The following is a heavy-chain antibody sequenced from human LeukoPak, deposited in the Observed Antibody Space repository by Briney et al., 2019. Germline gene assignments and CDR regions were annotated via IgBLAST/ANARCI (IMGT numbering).Heavy chain of an antibody. CDR1: GGSFSGYY. D-gene: IGHD4-17*01. J-gene: IGHJ4*02. CDR2: INHSGST. CDR3: ASSRYDYGDYVPLVY. V-gene: IGHV4-34*01. Sequence: PSETLSLTCAVYGGSFSGYYWSWIRQPPGKGREWIGEINHSGSTNYNPSLKSRVTISVDTSKNQFSLKLSSVTAADTTVYHCASSRYDYGDYVPLVYWGQGTLVTVSS.